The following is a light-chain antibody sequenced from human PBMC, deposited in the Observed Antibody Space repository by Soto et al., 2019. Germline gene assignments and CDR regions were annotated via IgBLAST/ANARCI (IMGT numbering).Light chain of an antibody. J-gene: IGKJ1*01. CDR3: QQCAYSPRT. Sequence: EIVLTQSPDSLSLSPGERATLSCRASQNVDKNYLAWYQQRPGLAPRLLIHDASIRATGIPDRFSGSGSGTDFTLSISRLEPEDFAVYYCQQCAYSPRTFGQGTKVEVK. V-gene: IGKV3-20*01. CDR1: QNVDKNY. CDR2: DAS.